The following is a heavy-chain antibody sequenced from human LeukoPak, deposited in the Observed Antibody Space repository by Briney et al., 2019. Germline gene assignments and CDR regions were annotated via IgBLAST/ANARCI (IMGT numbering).Heavy chain of an antibody. V-gene: IGHV1-2*02. D-gene: IGHD5-18*01. CDR2: INPNSGGT. CDR3: AREVDRYSYGYVAY. CDR1: VYTFTNYD. J-gene: IGHJ4*02. Sequence: GASVTVSYKPSVYTFTNYDINWVRQAPGQGREGMGWINPNSGGTKYAQKLQGRVTMTRDTSISTAYMELSRLRSDDTAVYYCAREVDRYSYGYVAYWGQGTLVTVSS.